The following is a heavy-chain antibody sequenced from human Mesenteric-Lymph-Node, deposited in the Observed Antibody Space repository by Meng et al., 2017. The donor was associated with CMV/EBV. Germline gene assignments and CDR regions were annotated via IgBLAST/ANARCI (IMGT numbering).Heavy chain of an antibody. CDR2: TNPNNGNT. Sequence: FTSYDINWVRQASGQGLEWMGWTNPNNGNTGYAQRFQGRVTMTRNTSISTAYMELSSLRSEDTAVYYCARDLIDKGSSGWPVGFDYWGQGTLVTVSS. CDR3: ARDLIDKGSSGWPVGFDY. D-gene: IGHD6-19*01. J-gene: IGHJ4*02. V-gene: IGHV1-8*01. CDR1: FTSYD.